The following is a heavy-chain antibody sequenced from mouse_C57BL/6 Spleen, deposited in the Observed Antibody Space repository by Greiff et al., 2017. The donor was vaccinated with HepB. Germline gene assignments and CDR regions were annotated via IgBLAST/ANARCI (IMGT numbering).Heavy chain of an antibody. CDR3: ARPTVVGYWYFDV. CDR1: GFTFSDYG. V-gene: IGHV5-17*01. CDR2: ISSGSSTI. D-gene: IGHD1-1*01. J-gene: IGHJ1*03. Sequence: VQLKESGGGLVKPGGSLKLSCAASGFTFSDYGMHWVRQAPEKGLEWVAYISSGSSTIYYADTVKGRFTISRDNAKNTLFLQMTSLRSEDTAMYYWARPTVVGYWYFDVWGTGTTVTVSS.